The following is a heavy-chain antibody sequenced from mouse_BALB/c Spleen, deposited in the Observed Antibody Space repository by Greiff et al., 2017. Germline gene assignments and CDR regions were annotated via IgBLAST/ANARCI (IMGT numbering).Heavy chain of an antibody. CDR3: ARRGITTFFDY. J-gene: IGHJ2*01. V-gene: IGHV5-6*01. Sequence: VQLKESGGDLVKPGGSLKLSCAASGFTFSSYGMSWVRQTPDKRLEWVATISSGGSYTYYPDSVKGRFTISRDNAKNTLYLQMSSLKSEDTAMYYCARRGITTFFDYWGQGTTLTVSS. CDR2: ISSGGSYT. CDR1: GFTFSSYG. D-gene: IGHD2-4*01.